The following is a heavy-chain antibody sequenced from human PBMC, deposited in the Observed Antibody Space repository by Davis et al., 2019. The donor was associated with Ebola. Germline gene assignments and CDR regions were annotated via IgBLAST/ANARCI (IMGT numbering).Heavy chain of an antibody. CDR2: IYSGGST. V-gene: IGHV3-NL1*01. J-gene: IGHJ4*02. Sequence: GESLKISCAASGFTFSSYAMHWVRQAPGKGLEWVSVIYSGGSTYYADSVKGRFTISRDNSKNTLYLQMNSLRAEDTAVYYCARGTIAVAGTSFDYWGQGTLVTVSS. CDR3: ARGTIAVAGTSFDY. D-gene: IGHD6-19*01. CDR1: GFTFSSYA.